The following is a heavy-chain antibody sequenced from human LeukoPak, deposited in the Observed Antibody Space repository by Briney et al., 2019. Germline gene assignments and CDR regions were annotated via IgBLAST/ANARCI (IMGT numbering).Heavy chain of an antibody. CDR3: ARVFLLWTCSAGNCYPEGRGLDA. CDR2: TYHRSKWYN. V-gene: IGHV6-1*01. CDR1: GDSVSRNSVA. D-gene: IGHD2-15*01. J-gene: IGHJ6*02. Sequence: SQTLSLTCAISGDSVSRNSVAWNWIRQSPSRGLEWLGRTYHRSKWYNDYAVSVKSRININADTSKNQFSLQVNSVTPEDTAVYYCARVFLLWTCSAGNCYPEGRGLDAWGQGTTVTVSS.